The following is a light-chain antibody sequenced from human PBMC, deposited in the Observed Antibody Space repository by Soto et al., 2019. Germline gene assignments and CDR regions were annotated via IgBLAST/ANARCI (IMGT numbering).Light chain of an antibody. J-gene: IGLJ1*01. CDR3: CSYTIGSTYV. CDR2: DVN. V-gene: IGLV2-14*03. Sequence: QSALTQPASVSGSPGQSITISCTGTRSDIGGYNYVSWYQQHPGKAPKLIIYDVNNRPSGVSNRFSGSKSGDTASLTISGLQAEDEVDYYCCSYTIGSTYVFGTGTKLTVL. CDR1: RSDIGGYNY.